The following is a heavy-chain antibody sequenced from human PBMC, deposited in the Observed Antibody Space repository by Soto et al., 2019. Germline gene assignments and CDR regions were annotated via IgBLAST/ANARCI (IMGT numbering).Heavy chain of an antibody. D-gene: IGHD2-21*01. J-gene: IGHJ6*02. V-gene: IGHV3-23*01. Sequence: PGGSLTLSCSASGFTFRTYALTWVRQAPGERLVWVSSINNLGTNTNHADSVKGRYTISRDNSRNTLFLQRNSLRAEDTAVYYCAKSQGLFYYYAMDVWGQGTPVTVSS. CDR1: GFTFRTYA. CDR2: INNLGTNT. CDR3: AKSQGLFYYYAMDV.